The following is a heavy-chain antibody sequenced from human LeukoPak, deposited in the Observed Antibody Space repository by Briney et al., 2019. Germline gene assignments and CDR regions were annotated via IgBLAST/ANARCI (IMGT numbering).Heavy chain of an antibody. CDR3: ARDDYDILTGYFRGMDV. CDR1: GYTFPSYA. J-gene: IGHJ6*04. CDR2: INAGNCNT. Sequence: ASVTVSCKASGYTFPSYAMHWVRQAPGQRHEWMGWINAGNCNTKYSQKFQGRVTITRHPSASTAYMELSSLRSEDTAVYYCARDDYDILTGYFRGMDVWGKGTTVTVSS. V-gene: IGHV1-3*01. D-gene: IGHD3-9*01.